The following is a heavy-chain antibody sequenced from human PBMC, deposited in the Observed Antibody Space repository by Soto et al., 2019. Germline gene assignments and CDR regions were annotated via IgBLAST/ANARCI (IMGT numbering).Heavy chain of an antibody. CDR2: IHWNDDK. D-gene: IGHD3-22*01. CDR3: AHTKDSSGFLTS. Sequence: SGPTLVNPTQTLTLTCSFSGFSLSVYGVRVIWFRQPPGETLEWLALIHWNDDKRYSPYLKSRLTITKDTSKSQVVLTLTNLDPLGTGTYFCAHTKDSSGFLTSWGQGILVTVSS. CDR1: GFSLSVYGVR. J-gene: IGHJ5*02. V-gene: IGHV2-5*01.